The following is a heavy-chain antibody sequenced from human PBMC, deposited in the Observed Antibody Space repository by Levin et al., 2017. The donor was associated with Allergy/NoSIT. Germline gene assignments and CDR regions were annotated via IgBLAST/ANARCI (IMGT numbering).Heavy chain of an antibody. V-gene: IGHV3-11*01. J-gene: IGHJ4*02. CDR2: ISSSGSTI. CDR1: GFTFSDYY. Sequence: GESLKISCAASGFTFSDYYMSWIRQAPGKGLEWVSYISSSGSTIYYADSVKGRFTISRDNAKNSLYLQMNSLRAEDTAVYYCARRLGSLGPRFDYWGQGTLVTVSS. D-gene: IGHD7-27*01. CDR3: ARRLGSLGPRFDY.